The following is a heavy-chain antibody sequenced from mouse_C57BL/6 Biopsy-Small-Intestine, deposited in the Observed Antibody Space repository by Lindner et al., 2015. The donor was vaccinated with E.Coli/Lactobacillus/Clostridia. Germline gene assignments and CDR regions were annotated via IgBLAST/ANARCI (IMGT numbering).Heavy chain of an antibody. J-gene: IGHJ2*01. Sequence: VQLQESGAELVKPGASVKLSCKASGYTFTSYWMQWMKQRPGQGLEWIGEIDPSDIYTNYNQKFKGKATLTVDTSSSTAYMQLSSLTSEDSAVYYCARQDAYHFFDYWGQGTTLTVSS. CDR1: GYTFTSYW. CDR3: ARQDAYHFFDY. CDR2: IDPSDIYT. V-gene: IGHV1-50*01.